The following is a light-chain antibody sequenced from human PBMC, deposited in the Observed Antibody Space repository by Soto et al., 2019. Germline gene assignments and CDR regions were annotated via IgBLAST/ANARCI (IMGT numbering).Light chain of an antibody. CDR1: HNDIGTYDY. Sequence: QSVLTQPTSVSGSPGQSITISCTGNHNDIGTYDYVSWYQQHPGRAPRLLIHGVTTRPSGISGRFSASKSGLTASLTISGLQPEDEADYYCSSYAGSYNYVFGTGTKVTVL. CDR3: SSYAGSYNYV. CDR2: GVT. J-gene: IGLJ1*01. V-gene: IGLV2-14*03.